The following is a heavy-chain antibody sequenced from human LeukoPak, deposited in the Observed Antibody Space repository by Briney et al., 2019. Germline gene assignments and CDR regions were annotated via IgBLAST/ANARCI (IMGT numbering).Heavy chain of an antibody. Sequence: RASVKVSCKASGYTFTGYYMHRVRQATGQGLEWMGWVNPRSGDAGYLQKFQGRLTITRDSSIDAAYMDLSGLNSEDTAVYYCARGVPLGYCTYGVCYPPYYFDYWGQGTLVTASS. J-gene: IGHJ4*02. CDR1: GYTFTGYY. D-gene: IGHD2-8*01. V-gene: IGHV1-8*03. CDR3: ARGVPLGYCTYGVCYPPYYFDY. CDR2: VNPRSGDA.